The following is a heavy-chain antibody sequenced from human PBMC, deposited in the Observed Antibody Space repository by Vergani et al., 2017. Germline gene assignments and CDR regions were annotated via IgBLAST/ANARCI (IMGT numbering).Heavy chain of an antibody. V-gene: IGHV1-8*01. D-gene: IGHD4/OR15-4a*01. CDR2: MNPNSGTT. J-gene: IGHJ6*03. Sequence: QVQLVQSEAEVKKPGASVKVSCRASGYSFSSYDISWVRQATGQGLEWMGWMNPNSGTTGYAQKFQGRVTMTRNTSINTAYMELSRLSFEDAAVYYCARSTDYPDDYVSSDYFRRTLDVWGKGTTVTVS. CDR3: ARSTDYPDDYVSSDYFRRTLDV. CDR1: GYSFSSYD.